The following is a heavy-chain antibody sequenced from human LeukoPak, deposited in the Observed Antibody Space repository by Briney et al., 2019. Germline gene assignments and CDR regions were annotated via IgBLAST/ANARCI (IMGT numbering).Heavy chain of an antibody. V-gene: IGHV3-30*03. D-gene: IGHD5-18*01. J-gene: IGHJ4*02. CDR2: ISYDGSNK. CDR3: ARDLAYSRLDY. CDR1: GFTFSSYG. Sequence: PGGSLRLSCAASGFTFSSYGMHWVRQAPGKGLEWVAVISYDGSNKYYADSVKGRFTISRDNSKNTLYLQMNSLRVEDTAFYYCARDLAYSRLDYWGQGMLVTVSS.